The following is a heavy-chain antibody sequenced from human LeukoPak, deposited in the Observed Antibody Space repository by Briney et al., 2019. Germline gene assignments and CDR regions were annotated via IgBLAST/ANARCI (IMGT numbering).Heavy chain of an antibody. J-gene: IGHJ4*02. CDR1: GYTFTSYA. CDR2: IIPIFGTA. V-gene: IGHV1-69*13. CDR3: ARDLATVVTPLYY. D-gene: IGHD4-23*01. Sequence: GASVKVSCKASGYTFTSYAMNWVRQAPGQGLEWMGGIIPIFGTANYAQKFQGRVTITADESTSTAYMELSSLRSEDTAVYYCARDLATVVTPLYYWGQGTLVTVSS.